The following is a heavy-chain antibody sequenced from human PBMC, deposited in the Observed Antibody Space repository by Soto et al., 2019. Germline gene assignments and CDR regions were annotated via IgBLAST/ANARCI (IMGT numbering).Heavy chain of an antibody. J-gene: IGHJ5*02. Sequence: PGGSLRLSCAASGFTFSSYAMTWVRQAPGKGLEWVSCISGSGGATYYADSVKGRFTISRDDSKNTLYLQMNSLRAEDTALYYCAKAGRPYYDLWSENRFDPWGQGTLVTVSS. D-gene: IGHD3-3*01. V-gene: IGHV3-23*01. CDR3: AKAGRPYYDLWSENRFDP. CDR2: ISGSGGAT. CDR1: GFTFSSYA.